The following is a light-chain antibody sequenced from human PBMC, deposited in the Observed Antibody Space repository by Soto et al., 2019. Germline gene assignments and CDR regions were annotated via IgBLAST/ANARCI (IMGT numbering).Light chain of an antibody. J-gene: IGLJ2*01. CDR1: SSDVGGYNY. CDR3: SSYRSGSTEL. CDR2: EVS. Sequence: QSVLTQPASVSGSPGQSITISCSGTSSDVGGYNYVSWYQQHPGKAPKLMIYEVSNRPSGVSNRFSGSKSGNTASLTISGLQAEDEADYYCSSYRSGSTELFGGGTKLTVL. V-gene: IGLV2-14*01.